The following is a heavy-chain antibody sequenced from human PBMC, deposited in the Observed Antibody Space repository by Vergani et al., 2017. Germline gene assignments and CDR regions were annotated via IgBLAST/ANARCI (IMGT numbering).Heavy chain of an antibody. D-gene: IGHD6-13*01. Sequence: EVQLVESGGGLVKPGGSLRLSCAASGFTFSSYSMNWVRQAPGKGLEWGSSISSSSSYIYYADSVKGRFTISRDNAKNSLYLQMNSLRAEDTAVYYCARGPRLSSSWFDYWGQGTLVTVSS. J-gene: IGHJ4*02. CDR3: ARGPRLSSSWFDY. CDR2: ISSSSSYI. CDR1: GFTFSSYS. V-gene: IGHV3-21*01.